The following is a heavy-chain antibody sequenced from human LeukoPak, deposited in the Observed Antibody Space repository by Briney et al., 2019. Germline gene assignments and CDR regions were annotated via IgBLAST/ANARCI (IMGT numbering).Heavy chain of an antibody. CDR1: GYTFTSYA. D-gene: IGHD6-13*01. CDR3: ARDLAAAGTWRFDP. V-gene: IGHV7-4-1*02. J-gene: IGHJ5*02. Sequence: ASVTVSCKASGYTFTSYAMNWVRQAPGQGLEWMGWINTNTGNPTYAQGFTGRFVFSLDTSVSTAYLQISSLKAEDTAVYYCARDLAAAGTWRFDPWGQGTLVTVSS. CDR2: INTNTGNP.